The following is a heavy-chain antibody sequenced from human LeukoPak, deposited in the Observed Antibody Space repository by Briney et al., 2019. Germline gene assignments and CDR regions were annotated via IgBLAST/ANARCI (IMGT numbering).Heavy chain of an antibody. J-gene: IGHJ2*01. CDR2: IYYSGST. CDR1: GGPISSYY. V-gene: IGHV4-59*01. D-gene: IGHD6-19*01. CDR3: ARGEWLVRYFDL. Sequence: SETLSFTCPVPGGPISSYYWSWIRQPPGKGLERIGYIYYSGSTNYNPSLKSRVTISVDTSKNQFSLKLSSVTAADTAVYYCARGEWLVRYFDLWGRGTLVTVSS.